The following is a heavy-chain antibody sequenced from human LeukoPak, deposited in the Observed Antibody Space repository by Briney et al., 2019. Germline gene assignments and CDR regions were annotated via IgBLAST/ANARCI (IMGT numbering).Heavy chain of an antibody. D-gene: IGHD3-10*01. V-gene: IGHV1-69*05. CDR2: IIPIFGTA. J-gene: IGHJ4*02. Sequence: SVKVSCKASGGTFISYAISWVRQAPGQGLEWMGGIIPIFGTANYAQKFQGRLTMTRDTSTSTVYVELSSLRSEDTAVYYCARDRDTMVRGVIYYWGQGTLVTVSS. CDR3: ARDRDTMVRGVIYY. CDR1: GGTFISYA.